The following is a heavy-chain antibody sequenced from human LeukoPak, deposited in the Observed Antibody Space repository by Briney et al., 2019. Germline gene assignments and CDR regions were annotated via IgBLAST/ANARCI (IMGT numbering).Heavy chain of an antibody. J-gene: IGHJ4*02. CDR1: GFTFDDYA. V-gene: IGHV3-9*01. CDR2: ISWNSGSI. Sequence: PGRSLRLSCAASGFTFDDYAMHWVRQAPGKGLEWVSGISWNSGSIGYADSVKGRFTISRDNAKNSLYLQMNSLRAEDTALYYCAKALTEYSSGWYLYYFDYWGQGTLVTVSS. D-gene: IGHD6-19*01. CDR3: AKALTEYSSGWYLYYFDY.